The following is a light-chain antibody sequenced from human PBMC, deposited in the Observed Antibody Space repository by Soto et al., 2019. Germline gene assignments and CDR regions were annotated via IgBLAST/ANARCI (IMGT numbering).Light chain of an antibody. CDR2: GAS. Sequence: ESVLTQSPGTLSLSPGERAPQCCWASHIVGSNYISWFQQKPGQPPRLLIYGASIRATGIPDRFSGGGSGTDFTLTISRLEPADVAVYFCQQYGSSRWTFGQGTKVDIK. J-gene: IGKJ1*01. V-gene: IGKV3-20*01. CDR3: QQYGSSRWT. CDR1: HIVGSNY.